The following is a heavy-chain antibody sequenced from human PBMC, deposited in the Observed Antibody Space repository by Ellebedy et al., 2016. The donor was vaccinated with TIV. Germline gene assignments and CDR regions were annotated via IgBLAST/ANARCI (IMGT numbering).Heavy chain of an antibody. CDR2: VNAGDGNT. J-gene: IGHJ4*02. Sequence: AASVKVSCKASGYTFNSYPIHWVRQAPGQRLEWMGWVNAGDGNTRYSQKFQGRVTFARDTSESTAYMELSSLRSEDTAVYYCAKDINSGGNSHYSHDYWGQGTLVSVSS. CDR1: GYTFNSYP. D-gene: IGHD4-23*01. CDR3: AKDINSGGNSHYSHDY. V-gene: IGHV1-3*01.